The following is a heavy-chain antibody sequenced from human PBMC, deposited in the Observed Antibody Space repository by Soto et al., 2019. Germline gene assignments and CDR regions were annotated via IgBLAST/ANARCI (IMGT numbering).Heavy chain of an antibody. J-gene: IGHJ4*02. CDR3: ARDEYRSSLMVAAIFDY. CDR2: INAGNGNT. D-gene: IGHD6-6*01. CDR1: GYTFTTSA. Sequence: QVPLVQSGAEVKKPGASVKVSCKASGYTFTTSAMHWVRQAPGQRLEWMGWINAGNGNTKYSQKFQGRVTISRDTSASTAYMELSSLRSEDTAIYYCARDEYRSSLMVAAIFDYWGQGTLVTVSS. V-gene: IGHV1-3*01.